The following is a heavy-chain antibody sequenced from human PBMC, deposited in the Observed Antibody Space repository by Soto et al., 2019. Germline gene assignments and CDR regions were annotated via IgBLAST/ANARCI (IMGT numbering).Heavy chain of an antibody. CDR3: AADPYYYGSAF. D-gene: IGHD3-10*01. Sequence: GSLRLSCAASGFRFSDHYMTWIRQAPGKGLEWVSKISSGGTTTYYADSVKSRFTVSRDNAKSSLYLKMNSLRTEDTAVYYCAADPYYYGSAFWGQGTLVTVSS. V-gene: IGHV3-11*01. CDR2: ISSGGTTT. J-gene: IGHJ4*02. CDR1: GFRFSDHY.